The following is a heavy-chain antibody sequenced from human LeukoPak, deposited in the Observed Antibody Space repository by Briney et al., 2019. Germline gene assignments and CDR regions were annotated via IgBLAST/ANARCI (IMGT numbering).Heavy chain of an antibody. CDR3: ARGSSGWYSHWFDP. V-gene: IGHV4-59*12. D-gene: IGHD6-19*01. CDR1: GGSISSYY. Sequence: KPSETLSLTCTVSGGSISSYYWSWIRQPPGKGLEWIGYIYYSGSTNYNPSLKSRVTISVDTSKNQFSLKLSSVTAADTAVYYCARGSSGWYSHWFDPWGQGTLVTVSS. J-gene: IGHJ5*02. CDR2: IYYSGST.